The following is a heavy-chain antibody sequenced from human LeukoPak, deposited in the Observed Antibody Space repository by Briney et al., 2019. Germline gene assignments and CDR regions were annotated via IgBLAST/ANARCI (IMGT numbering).Heavy chain of an antibody. J-gene: IGHJ3*02. CDR1: GFTFSDYY. CDR2: ISSSGSTI. D-gene: IGHD3-22*01. V-gene: IGHV3-11*01. Sequence: PGGSLRLSCAASGFTFSDYYMSWIRQAPGKGLEWVSYISSSGSTIYYADSVKGRFTISRDNAKNSLYLQMNSLRAEDTAVYYCARDCPPWYYDSSGYYEEGYDAFDIWGQGTMVTVSS. CDR3: ARDCPPWYYDSSGYYEEGYDAFDI.